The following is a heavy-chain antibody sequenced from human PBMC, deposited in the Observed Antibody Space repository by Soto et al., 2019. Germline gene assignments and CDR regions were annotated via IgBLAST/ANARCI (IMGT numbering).Heavy chain of an antibody. D-gene: IGHD3-22*01. CDR2: SSAYNGNT. Sequence: QVQLVQSGAEVKKPGASVKVSCKASGYTFTSYGISWVRQDPGQGLEWMGWSSAYNGNTNYAQKLQGRVTMTTDTSTSTAYMELRSLRSDDTAVYYCAGDGYYDSSGYRSDFDYWGQVTLVTVSS. J-gene: IGHJ4*02. V-gene: IGHV1-18*01. CDR3: AGDGYYDSSGYRSDFDY. CDR1: GYTFTSYG.